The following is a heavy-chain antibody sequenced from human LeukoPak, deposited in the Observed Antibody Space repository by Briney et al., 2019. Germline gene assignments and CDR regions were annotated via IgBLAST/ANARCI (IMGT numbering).Heavy chain of an antibody. CDR2: TYYRSKWYY. J-gene: IGHJ4*02. CDR1: GDSVSSNSAA. D-gene: IGHD6-13*01. Sequence: SQTLSLTCAISGDSVSSNSAAWNWIRQSPSRGLEWLGRTYYRSKWYYDYAVSVKSRITIDPDTSKNQISLQLSSVTPEDTAVYYCARVGASSRWQYYFDHWGQGTLVTVSS. CDR3: ARVGASSRWQYYFDH. V-gene: IGHV6-1*01.